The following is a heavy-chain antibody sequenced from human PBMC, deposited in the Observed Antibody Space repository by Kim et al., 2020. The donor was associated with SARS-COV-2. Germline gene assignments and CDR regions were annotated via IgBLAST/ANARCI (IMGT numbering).Heavy chain of an antibody. CDR1: GDTFSTYA. CDR3: ARAKREQLVRAHYYYMDV. V-gene: IGHV1-69*13. Sequence: SVKVSCKASGDTFSTYAITWVRQAPGQGLEWVGGIIPITPTADYAQKFQGRVTITADESTSTTYMELSSLRSEDTAVYYCARAKREQLVRAHYYYMDVWGKGTTVTVSS. D-gene: IGHD6-6*01. CDR2: IIPITPTA. J-gene: IGHJ6*03.